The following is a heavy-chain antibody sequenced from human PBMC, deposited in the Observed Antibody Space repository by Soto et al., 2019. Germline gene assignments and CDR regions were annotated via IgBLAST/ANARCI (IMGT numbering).Heavy chain of an antibody. CDR1: GGSITTGHW. CDR2: IYPSGIT. V-gene: IGHV4-4*02. CDR3: ARGFSFSDNSDNDRIYFYYGLNV. D-gene: IGHD2-15*01. Sequence: SETLSLTCDVSGGSITTGHWWTWVRQSPGKGLEWIGEIYPSGITNYNPSLNSRLSISMDQSKNQFSLKLTSVTAADTALYFCARGFSFSDNSDNDRIYFYYGLNVWGQGTTVTVSS. J-gene: IGHJ6*02.